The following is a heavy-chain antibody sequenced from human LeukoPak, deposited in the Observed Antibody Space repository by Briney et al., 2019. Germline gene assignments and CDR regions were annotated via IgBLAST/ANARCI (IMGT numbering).Heavy chain of an antibody. J-gene: IGHJ6*03. D-gene: IGHD3-22*01. CDR3: ATSRITMIGDYMDF. V-gene: IGHV3-21*01. CDR2: ISSSSNYI. Sequence: PGGSLRLSCAASGFPFSTYSMNWVRQTPGKGLEWVSSISSSSNYIYYADSVKGRFTLSRDNSKNTVYLQVDSLRSEDTAVYFCATSRITMIGDYMDFWGRGTAVTVSS. CDR1: GFPFSTYS.